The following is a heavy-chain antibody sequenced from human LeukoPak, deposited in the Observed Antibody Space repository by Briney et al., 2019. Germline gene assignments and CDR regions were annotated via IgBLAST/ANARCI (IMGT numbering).Heavy chain of an antibody. CDR2: IYYSENT. CDR3: ARGVDSSSWTTYFDS. D-gene: IGHD6-13*01. J-gene: IGHJ4*02. CDR1: GGSISSGGYY. V-gene: IGHV4-31*03. Sequence: KSSETLSLTCSISGGSISSGGYYWTWIRQVPGKGLEWIGYIYYSENTYYNPSPMRRVTISVGTSKNQFSLKLSSVTAADTAVYYCARGVDSSSWTTYFDSWGQGTLVSVSS.